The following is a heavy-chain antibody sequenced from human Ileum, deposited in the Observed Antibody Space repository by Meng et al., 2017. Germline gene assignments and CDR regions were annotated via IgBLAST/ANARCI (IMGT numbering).Heavy chain of an antibody. CDR3: GKAPDY. Sequence: SETLSLTCTVSGDSFTGGAHYWGWIRQPPGKGLEWIGSLYYNGNNYYNPSLRGRATISIDTSKKQFSLKLNSVTAADTAVYYCGKAPDYWGQGTLVTVSS. V-gene: IGHV4-39*07. CDR2: LYYNGNN. J-gene: IGHJ4*02. CDR1: GDSFTGGAHY.